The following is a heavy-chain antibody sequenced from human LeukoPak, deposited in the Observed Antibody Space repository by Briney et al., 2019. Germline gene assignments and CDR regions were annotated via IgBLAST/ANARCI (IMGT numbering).Heavy chain of an antibody. Sequence: GGSLRLSCAASGFTFSSYWMPWVRQAPGKGLVWVSRINSDGSSTSYADSVKGRFTISRDNAKNTLYLQMNSLRAEDTAVYYCAREGRYIWFGELGTNYYFDYWGQGTLVTVSS. CDR3: AREGRYIWFGELGTNYYFDY. D-gene: IGHD3-10*01. V-gene: IGHV3-74*01. J-gene: IGHJ4*02. CDR1: GFTFSSYW. CDR2: INSDGSST.